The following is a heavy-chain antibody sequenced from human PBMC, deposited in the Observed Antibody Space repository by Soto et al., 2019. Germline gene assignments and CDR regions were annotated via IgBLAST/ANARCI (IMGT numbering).Heavy chain of an antibody. CDR1: GFTFSSYA. J-gene: IGHJ2*01. D-gene: IGHD4-17*01. CDR2: ISGSGGST. CDR3: AKRTVGWYFDL. V-gene: IGHV3-23*01. Sequence: EVQLLESGGGLVQPGGSLRPSCAPSGFTFSSYALNWFRQPPGKGLEWVSVISGSGGSTYYADAVKGRFTISRDNSKNTLYLQMNSLRAEDTAVYYCAKRTVGWYFDLWGRGTLVTVSS.